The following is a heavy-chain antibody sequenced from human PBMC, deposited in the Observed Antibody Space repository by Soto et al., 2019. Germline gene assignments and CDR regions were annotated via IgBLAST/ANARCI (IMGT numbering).Heavy chain of an antibody. V-gene: IGHV4-31*03. J-gene: IGHJ4*02. D-gene: IGHD3-22*01. CDR3: AGSPGYYYGSSGYPDY. CDR1: GGSISSGGYY. Sequence: SETLSLTCTVSGGSISSGGYYWSWIRQHPGKGLEWIGYIYYSGSTYYNPSPKSRVTISVDTSKNQFSLKLSSVTAADTAVYYCAGSPGYYYGSSGYPDYWGQGTLVTVSS. CDR2: IYYSGST.